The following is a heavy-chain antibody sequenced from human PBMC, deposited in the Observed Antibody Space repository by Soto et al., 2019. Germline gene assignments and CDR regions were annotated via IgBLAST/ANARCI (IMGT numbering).Heavy chain of an antibody. CDR3: AKDGMVRGVINSVYYMDV. CDR1: GFTFSSYG. J-gene: IGHJ6*03. D-gene: IGHD3-10*01. V-gene: IGHV3-30*18. Sequence: GGSLRLSCAASGFTFSSYGMHWVRQAPGKGLEWVAVISYDGSNKYYADSVKGRFTISRDNSKNTLYLQMNSLRAEDTAVYYCAKDGMVRGVINSVYYMDVWGKGTTVTVSS. CDR2: ISYDGSNK.